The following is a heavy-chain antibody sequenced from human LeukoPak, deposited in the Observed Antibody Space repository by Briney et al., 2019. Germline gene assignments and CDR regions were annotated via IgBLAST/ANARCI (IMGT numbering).Heavy chain of an antibody. Sequence: GRSLRLSCAASGFTFDDYAMHWVRQAPGKGLEWVSGLTWNSGSIEYADSVKGRFTISRDSAKNSLYLQMNSLRAEDTAVYYCAKDLTAYSSTRYSLTFDHWGQGTLVTVSS. CDR2: LTWNSGSI. V-gene: IGHV3-9*01. D-gene: IGHD6-13*01. CDR3: AKDLTAYSSTRYSLTFDH. CDR1: GFTFDDYA. J-gene: IGHJ4*02.